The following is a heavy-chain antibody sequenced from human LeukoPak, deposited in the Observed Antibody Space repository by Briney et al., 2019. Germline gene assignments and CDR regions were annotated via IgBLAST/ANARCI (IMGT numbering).Heavy chain of an antibody. CDR2: IIPILGIA. CDR1: GGTFSSYA. V-gene: IGHV1-69*04. D-gene: IGHD1-26*01. CDR3: ARGYSGSYQPLDY. J-gene: IGHJ4*02. Sequence: SVKVSCKASGGTFSSYAISWVRQAPGQGLEWMGRIIPILGIANYAQKFQGRVTITADESTSTAYMELSSLRSEDTAVYYCARGYSGSYQPLDYWGQGTLVTVSS.